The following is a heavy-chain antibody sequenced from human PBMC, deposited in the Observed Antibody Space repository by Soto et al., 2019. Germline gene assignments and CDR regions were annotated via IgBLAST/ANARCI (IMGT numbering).Heavy chain of an antibody. CDR1: GDSVSSYY. D-gene: IGHD3-9*01. Sequence: QVQLQESGPGLVKPSETLSLTCTVSGDSVSSYYWSWIRQPPGKGLEWIGYIYYSGSTNYNPSLKIRVTISVDTSKNQFSLKLSSVTAADTAVDYCARSHDILTGFSSPHFDYWGQGTLVTVSS. CDR3: ARSHDILTGFSSPHFDY. V-gene: IGHV4-59*02. CDR2: IYYSGST. J-gene: IGHJ4*02.